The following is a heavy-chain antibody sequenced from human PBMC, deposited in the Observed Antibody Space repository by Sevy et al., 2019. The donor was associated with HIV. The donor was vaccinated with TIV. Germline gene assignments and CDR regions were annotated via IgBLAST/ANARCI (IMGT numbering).Heavy chain of an antibody. CDR2: ISAYNGNT. V-gene: IGHV1-18*04. Sequence: ASVKVSCKASGYTYTNYGISWVRQAPGQGLEWMGWISAYNGNTNYAQRLQGRVTMTTDTSTSTAYMELRSLRSDDTAVYYCARDRGIAVARHFDYWGQGTLVTVSS. D-gene: IGHD6-19*01. CDR3: ARDRGIAVARHFDY. J-gene: IGHJ4*02. CDR1: GYTYTNYG.